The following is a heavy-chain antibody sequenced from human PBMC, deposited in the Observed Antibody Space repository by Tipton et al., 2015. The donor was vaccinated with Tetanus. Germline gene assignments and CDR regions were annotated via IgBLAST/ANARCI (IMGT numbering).Heavy chain of an antibody. V-gene: IGHV3-23*01. D-gene: IGHD1-26*01. Sequence: SLRLSCAASGFTFSTYAMSWVRQAPGKGLEWVSVISGSGAATYYADSVRGRLTISRDNSKNTLSLQMNSLRPDDTGVYFCARLNSGSCPGWFVPWGQGTRLTVSS. CDR1: GFTFSTYA. CDR2: ISGSGAAT. CDR3: ARLNSGSCPGWFVP. J-gene: IGHJ5*02.